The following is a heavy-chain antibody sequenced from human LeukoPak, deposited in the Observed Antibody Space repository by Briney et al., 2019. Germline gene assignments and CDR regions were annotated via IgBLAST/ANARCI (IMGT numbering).Heavy chain of an antibody. J-gene: IGHJ3*02. V-gene: IGHV1-46*01. CDR2: INPSGDYT. Sequence: ASVKVSCEAFGYIFTSYYMHWVRQAPGQGLEWMGIINPSGDYTTYAQKFQGRVTMTRDTSTSTVYMELSSLRSEDTAVYYCARPDSSGYQGGAFDIWGQGTMVTVSS. CDR3: ARPDSSGYQGGAFDI. CDR1: GYIFTSYY. D-gene: IGHD3-22*01.